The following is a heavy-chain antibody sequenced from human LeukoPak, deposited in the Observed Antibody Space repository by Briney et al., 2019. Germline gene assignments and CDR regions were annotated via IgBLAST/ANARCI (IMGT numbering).Heavy chain of an antibody. V-gene: IGHV1-46*01. D-gene: IGHD3-9*01. CDR3: ARSSAYYNEADI. J-gene: IGHJ3*02. CDR2: INPSGRST. CDR1: GYTFTRYY. Sequence: EASVKVSCKTSGYTFTRYYIHWVRQAPGQGLEGLGIINPSGRSTTYPHNFPGRVTMTTDTSTTTVSMDPTSLRSDDTAVYYCARSSAYYNEADIWGQGTMVTVSS.